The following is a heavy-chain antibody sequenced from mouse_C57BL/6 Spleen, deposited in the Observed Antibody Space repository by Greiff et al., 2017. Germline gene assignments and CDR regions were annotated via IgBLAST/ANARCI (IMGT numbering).Heavy chain of an antibody. J-gene: IGHJ4*01. CDR1: GYSFTDYN. CDR2: INPTYGTT. Sequence: EVKLMESGPELVKPGASVKISCKASGYSFTDYNMNWVKQSNGKSLEWIGVINPTYGTTSYIQKFKSKATLTVDKSTSTAYMHRSSLTSEDSEVYYCARYWGEHAVDYWGQGTSVTVSS. V-gene: IGHV1-39*01. CDR3: ARYWGEHAVDY. D-gene: IGHD4-1*01.